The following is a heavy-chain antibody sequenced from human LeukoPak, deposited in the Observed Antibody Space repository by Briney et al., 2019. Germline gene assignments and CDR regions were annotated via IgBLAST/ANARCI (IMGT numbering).Heavy chain of an antibody. CDR3: AKPSSWRYYFYY. CDR1: GFTFSSYG. Sequence: GGSLRLSCASSGFTFSSYGMHWVRQARGKGLEWVAVISYDGSNKYYADSVKGRFTISRDNSKNTLYLQMNSLRAEDTAVYYCAKPSSWRYYFYYWGQGTLVTVSS. J-gene: IGHJ4*02. V-gene: IGHV3-30*18. D-gene: IGHD6-13*01. CDR2: ISYDGSNK.